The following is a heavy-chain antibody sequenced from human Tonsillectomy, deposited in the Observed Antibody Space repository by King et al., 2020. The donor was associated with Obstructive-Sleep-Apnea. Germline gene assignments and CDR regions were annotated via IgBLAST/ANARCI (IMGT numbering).Heavy chain of an antibody. D-gene: IGHD1-20*01. CDR2: IIGGGIYI. CDR1: RFTFSTYS. J-gene: IGHJ3*02. CDR3: ARELITGEGSQYAFDI. Sequence: VQLVESGGGLVKPGGSLRLSCAASRFTFSTYSMNWVRQAPGKGLEWVSSIIGGGIYIYYGDSVKGRVTISSDKAKNSLYLHMDSLGAEDTAVYYCARELITGEGSQYAFDIWGQGTMVTVSS. V-gene: IGHV3-21*01.